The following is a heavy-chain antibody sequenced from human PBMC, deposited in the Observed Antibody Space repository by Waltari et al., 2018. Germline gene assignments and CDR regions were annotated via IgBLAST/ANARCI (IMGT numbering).Heavy chain of an antibody. Sequence: EVQLLESGGGLVQPGGSLRLSCAASGFTFSSYAMSWVRQAPGKGLEWVSVIYSGGSTYYADSVKGRFTISRDNSKNTLYLQMNSLRAEDTAVYYCAKVEQLGSYFDYWGQGTLVTVSS. D-gene: IGHD6-13*01. CDR2: IYSGGST. CDR3: AKVEQLGSYFDY. J-gene: IGHJ4*02. CDR1: GFTFSSYA. V-gene: IGHV3-23*03.